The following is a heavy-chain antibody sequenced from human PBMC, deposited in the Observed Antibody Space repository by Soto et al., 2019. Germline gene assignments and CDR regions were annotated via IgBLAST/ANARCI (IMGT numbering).Heavy chain of an antibody. D-gene: IGHD3-16*02. V-gene: IGHV1-18*01. Sequence: WASVKVSCKASGYTFTSYGISWVRQAPGQGLEWMGWISAYNGNTNYAQKLQGRVTMTTDTSTSTAYMELRSLRSDDTAVYYCARDFITFGGVIVPDAFDIWGQGTMVTVSS. CDR1: GYTFTSYG. CDR2: ISAYNGNT. CDR3: ARDFITFGGVIVPDAFDI. J-gene: IGHJ3*02.